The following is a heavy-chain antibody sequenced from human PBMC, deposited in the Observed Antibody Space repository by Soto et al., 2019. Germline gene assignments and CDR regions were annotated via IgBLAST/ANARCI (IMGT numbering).Heavy chain of an antibody. CDR2: VYHTGST. CDR1: GGSISGDNY. D-gene: IGHD3-22*01. CDR3: AREHYDITGNRIDA. V-gene: IGHV4-30-4*01. J-gene: IGHJ5*02. Sequence: XQSLSLPFTVSGGSISGDNYWNWIRQAPGNGLEWIGYVYHTGSTYHNPSLKSRGSISVDTSNNQFSLKLSSVTAADTAVYFCAREHYDITGNRIDAWGQGIPVTFSS.